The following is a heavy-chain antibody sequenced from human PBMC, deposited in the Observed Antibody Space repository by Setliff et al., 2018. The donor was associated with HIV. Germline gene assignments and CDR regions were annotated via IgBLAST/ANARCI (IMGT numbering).Heavy chain of an antibody. CDR2: INHSGST. CDR3: ARQRPGGDYGY. Sequence: SETLSLTCAVYGGSFSGYYWSWIRQPQGKGLEWIGEINHSGSTNYNPSLKSRVTISVDTSKNQFSLKLSAVTAADTAVYYCARQRPGGDYGYWGQGTLVTVSS. D-gene: IGHD4-17*01. CDR1: GGSFSGYY. V-gene: IGHV4-34*01. J-gene: IGHJ4*02.